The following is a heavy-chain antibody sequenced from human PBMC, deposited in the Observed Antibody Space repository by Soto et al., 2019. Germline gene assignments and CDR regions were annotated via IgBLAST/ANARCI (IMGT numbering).Heavy chain of an antibody. D-gene: IGHD2-15*01. Sequence: GGSLRLSCAASGFTFSSYAMSWVRQAPGKGLEWVSAISGSGGSTYYADSVKGRFTISRDNSKNTLYLQMNSLRAEDTAVYYCAKDPVLGYCSGGSCYAIGNYYYYYGMDVWGQGTTVTVSS. CDR1: GFTFSSYA. V-gene: IGHV3-23*01. CDR2: ISGSGGST. J-gene: IGHJ6*02. CDR3: AKDPVLGYCSGGSCYAIGNYYYYYGMDV.